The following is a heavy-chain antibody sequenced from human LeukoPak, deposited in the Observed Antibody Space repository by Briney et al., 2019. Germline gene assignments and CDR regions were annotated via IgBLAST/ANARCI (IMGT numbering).Heavy chain of an antibody. CDR3: ARAGGVVVTAMYFDY. J-gene: IGHJ4*02. V-gene: IGHV3-23*01. CDR1: RFTFSSNA. CDR2: ITGSGGTT. D-gene: IGHD2-21*02. Sequence: PGGSLRLSCAASRFTFSSNAMSWVRQAPGKGLEWVSSITGSGGTTYYADSVKGRFTVSRDNSKNTLYLQMNSLRAEDTAVYYCARAGGVVVTAMYFDYWGQGTLVTVSS.